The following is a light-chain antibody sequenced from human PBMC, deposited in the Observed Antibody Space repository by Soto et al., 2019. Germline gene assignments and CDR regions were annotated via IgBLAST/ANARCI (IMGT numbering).Light chain of an antibody. Sequence: VLTQSPGRLSLSPGDSATLSWRESQSVSSSRLAWYRQKPGQAPRLIIYGAYSRANGIPDRFSGSGSGTDFTLTISRLEPEDFAVYYCQQXNNWPPITCGQGTRLEIK. V-gene: IGKV3-20*01. CDR1: QSVSSSR. CDR2: GAY. CDR3: QQXNNWPPIT. J-gene: IGKJ5*01.